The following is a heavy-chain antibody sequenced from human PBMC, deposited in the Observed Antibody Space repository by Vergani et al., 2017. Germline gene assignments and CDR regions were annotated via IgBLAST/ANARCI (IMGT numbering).Heavy chain of an antibody. CDR2: ISGPGLST. CDR3: ATIGYRRWGYYFDY. Sequence: EVQLVESGGGLVKPGGSLRLSCAASGFTFSNSAVSWVRQAPGRGLAWVSSISGPGLSTYYADSVKGRFSISRDNSKNTVFLQMHSLRAEDTAIYYCATIGYRRWGYYFDYWGQGILVTVSS. J-gene: IGHJ4*02. D-gene: IGHD2-2*02. V-gene: IGHV3-23*04. CDR1: GFTFSNSA.